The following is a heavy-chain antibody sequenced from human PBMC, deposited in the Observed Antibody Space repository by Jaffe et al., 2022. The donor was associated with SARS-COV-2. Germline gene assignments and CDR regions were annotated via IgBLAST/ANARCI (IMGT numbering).Heavy chain of an antibody. CDR3: ARGKWLLYRYYFDY. J-gene: IGHJ4*02. CDR2: INHSGST. D-gene: IGHD3-3*01. Sequence: QVQLQQWGAGLLKPSETLSLTCAVYGGSFSGYYWSWIRQPPGKGLEWIGEINHSGSTNYNPSLKSRVTISVDTSKNQFSLKLSSVTAADTAVYYCARGKWLLYRYYFDYWGQGTLVTVSS. V-gene: IGHV4-34*01. CDR1: GGSFSGYY.